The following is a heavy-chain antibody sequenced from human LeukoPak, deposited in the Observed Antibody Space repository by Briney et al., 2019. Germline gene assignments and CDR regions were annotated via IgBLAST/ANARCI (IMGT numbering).Heavy chain of an antibody. Sequence: ASAKVSPKASRYTSTTYDINSVPHATGQGLEWMRWMNPNIGNTGYTQKFQGRVTMTRNTSISTAYMELSSLRSEDTAVYYCARGRGSGHKENWFDPWGQGTLVTVSS. D-gene: IGHD6-19*01. J-gene: IGHJ5*02. CDR3: ARGRGSGHKENWFDP. CDR1: RYTSTTYD. CDR2: MNPNIGNT. V-gene: IGHV1-8*01.